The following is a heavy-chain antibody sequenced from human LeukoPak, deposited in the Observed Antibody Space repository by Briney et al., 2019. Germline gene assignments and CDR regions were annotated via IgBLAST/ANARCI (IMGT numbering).Heavy chain of an antibody. D-gene: IGHD6-13*01. CDR3: AKDVSSSWYGNAFDI. V-gene: IGHV3-23*01. Sequence: GGSLRLSCVASGFTFSNYAMSWVRQAPGKGLEWVSAISGSSGTTYYADSVKGRITISRDNSRNTVYLQMNSLRAEDTAVYYCAKDVSSSWYGNAFDIWGQGTMVTVSS. CDR2: ISGSSGTT. J-gene: IGHJ3*02. CDR1: GFTFSNYA.